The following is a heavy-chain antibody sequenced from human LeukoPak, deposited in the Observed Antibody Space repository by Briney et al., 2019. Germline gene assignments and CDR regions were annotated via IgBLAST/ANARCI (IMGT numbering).Heavy chain of an antibody. J-gene: IGHJ4*02. Sequence: PGGSLRLSCAASGFTFSSYEMNWVRQAPGKGLEWVSYISSSGSLIYYADSVKGRFTISRDNAKNTLYLQINSLRAEDTAVYYCARDRYSHFDYWGQGTLVTVSS. D-gene: IGHD2-15*01. CDR3: ARDRYSHFDY. V-gene: IGHV3-48*03. CDR2: ISSSGSLI. CDR1: GFTFSSYE.